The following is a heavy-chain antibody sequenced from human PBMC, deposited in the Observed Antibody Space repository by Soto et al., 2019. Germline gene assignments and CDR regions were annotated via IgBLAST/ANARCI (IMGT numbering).Heavy chain of an antibody. CDR3: ARSVYPGYCSSTSCLGNWFVP. V-gene: IGHV1-69*13. D-gene: IGHD2-2*01. Sequence: SVKVSCKASGGTFSSYAISWVRQAPGQGLEWMGGIIPIFGTANYAQKSQGRVTITADESTSTAYMELSSLRSEDTAVYYCARSVYPGYCSSTSCLGNWFVPWGQGTLVTVSS. J-gene: IGHJ5*02. CDR2: IIPIFGTA. CDR1: GGTFSSYA.